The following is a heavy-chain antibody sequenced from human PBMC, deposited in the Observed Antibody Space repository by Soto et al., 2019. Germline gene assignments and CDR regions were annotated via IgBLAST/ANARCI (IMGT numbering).Heavy chain of an antibody. CDR3: ARDKQQLGPYCMDV. D-gene: IGHD6-13*01. V-gene: IGHV4-4*07. J-gene: IGHJ6*02. CDR1: GGSISSYY. CDR2: IYTSGST. Sequence: PSETLSLTCTVSGGSISSYYWSWIRQPAGKGLEWIGRIYTSGSTNYNPSLKSRVTMSVDTSKNQFSLKLSSVTAADTAVYYCARDKQQLGPYCMDVWGQGTTVTVPS.